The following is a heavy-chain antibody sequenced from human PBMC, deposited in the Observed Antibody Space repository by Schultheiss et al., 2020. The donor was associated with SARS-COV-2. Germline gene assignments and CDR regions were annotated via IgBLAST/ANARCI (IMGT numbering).Heavy chain of an antibody. J-gene: IGHJ2*01. CDR3: ARAEWGYSGYGANYWYFDL. CDR2: MNPNSGNT. V-gene: IGHV1-8*01. D-gene: IGHD5-12*01. Sequence: ASVKVSCKASGYTFNSYDINWVRQATGQGLEWMGWMNPNSGNTGYAQKFQGRVTMTRNTSISTAYMELSSLRSEDTAVYYCARAEWGYSGYGANYWYFDLWGRGTLVTVSS. CDR1: GYTFNSYD.